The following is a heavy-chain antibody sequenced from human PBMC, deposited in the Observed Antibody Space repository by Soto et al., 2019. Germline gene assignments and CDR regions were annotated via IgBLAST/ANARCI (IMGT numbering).Heavy chain of an antibody. J-gene: IGHJ4*02. Sequence: GGSLRLSCAGSGFIFKNYALNWVRQAPGKGLEWVASITRDGYNKYYADSVKGRFTISRDNSRDTLSLQMTALRTEDSSIYYCTKSTGGSSSVGMDYWGQGTRVTVSS. CDR1: GFIFKNYA. V-gene: IGHV3-30*04. CDR3: TKSTGGSSSVGMDY. CDR2: ITRDGYNK. D-gene: IGHD6-6*01.